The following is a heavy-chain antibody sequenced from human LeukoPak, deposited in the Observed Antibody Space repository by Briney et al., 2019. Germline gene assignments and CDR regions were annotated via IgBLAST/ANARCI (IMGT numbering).Heavy chain of an antibody. D-gene: IGHD3-10*02. Sequence: PGGSLRLSCAASGFTFNRYGMSWVRQAPGKGLEWVSAISGSGGTTYYADSVKGRFTISRDNAKSSLYLQMNSLRAEDTAVYYCAELGITMIGGVWGKGTTVTISS. CDR3: AELGITMIGGV. J-gene: IGHJ6*04. CDR2: ISGSGGTT. V-gene: IGHV3-23*01. CDR1: GFTFNRYG.